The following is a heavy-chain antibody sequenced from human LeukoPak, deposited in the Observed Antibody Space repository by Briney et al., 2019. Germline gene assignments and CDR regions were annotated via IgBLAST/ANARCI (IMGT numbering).Heavy chain of an antibody. CDR1: GFTFSSYG. D-gene: IGHD4-17*01. CDR2: IRYDGSNK. V-gene: IGHV3-30*02. CDR3: AKTGYGDFGLFDY. J-gene: IGHJ4*02. Sequence: GGSLRLSCAASGFTFSSYGMHWVRQAPGKGLEWVAFIRYDGSNKYYADSVKGRFTISRDNSKNTLYLQMNSLRAEDTAVYYCAKTGYGDFGLFDYWGQGTLVTVSA.